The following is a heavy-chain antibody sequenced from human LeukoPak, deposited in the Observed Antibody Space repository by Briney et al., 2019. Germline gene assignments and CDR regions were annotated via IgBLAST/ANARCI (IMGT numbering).Heavy chain of an antibody. J-gene: IGHJ4*02. D-gene: IGHD3-9*01. CDR2: INPNSGAT. CDR3: ARAGYDILTGYYHPLDY. V-gene: IGHV1-2*02. CDR1: GYTFTGYY. Sequence: ASVKISCKASGYTFTGYYMHWVRQAPGQGLEWMGWINPNSGATNYAQKFQGRVTMTRDTSISTAYMELSRLRSDDTAVYYCARAGYDILTGYYHPLDYWGQGTLVTVSS.